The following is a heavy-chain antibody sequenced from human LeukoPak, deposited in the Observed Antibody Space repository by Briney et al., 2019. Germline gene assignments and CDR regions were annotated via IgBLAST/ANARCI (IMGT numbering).Heavy chain of an antibody. CDR1: GGTFSSYA. D-gene: IGHD2-21*02. J-gene: IGHJ4*02. V-gene: IGHV1-69*13. CDR3: ARAGLAYCGGDCYSRFDY. Sequence: SVKVSCKASGGTFSSYAISWVRQAPGQGLEWMGGIIPIFGTANYAQKFQGRVTITADDSTSTAYMELSSLRSEDTAVYYCARAGLAYCGGDCYSRFDYWGQGTLVTVSS. CDR2: IIPIFGTA.